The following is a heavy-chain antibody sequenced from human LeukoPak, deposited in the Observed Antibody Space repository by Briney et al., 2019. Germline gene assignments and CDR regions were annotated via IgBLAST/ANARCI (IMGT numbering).Heavy chain of an antibody. CDR3: AKGTYGSGSYSWFDP. CDR1: GYTFTSYD. V-gene: IGHV1-8*01. D-gene: IGHD3-10*01. J-gene: IGHJ5*02. CDR2: MNPNSGNT. Sequence: ASVKVSCKATGYTFTSYDINWVRQATGQGLEWMGWMNPNSGNTGYAQKFQGRVTMTRNTSISTAYMELSSLRSEDTAVYYCAKGTYGSGSYSWFDPWGQGTLVTVSS.